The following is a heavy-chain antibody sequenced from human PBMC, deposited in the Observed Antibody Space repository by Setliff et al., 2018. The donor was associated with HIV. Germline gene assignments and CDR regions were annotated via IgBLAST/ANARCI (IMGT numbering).Heavy chain of an antibody. CDR3: ARDGIAAAGTKYFQH. D-gene: IGHD6-13*01. J-gene: IGHJ1*01. CDR2: IIPILGVP. V-gene: IGHV1-69*04. Sequence: GASVKVSCKASGGPFTSSSIGWVRQAPGQGLEWMGRIIPILGVPRYAQKFQGRVTITADTSTSTAYMELRSLRSDDTAVYYCARDGIAAAGTKYFQHWGQGTLVTVSS. CDR1: GGPFTSSS.